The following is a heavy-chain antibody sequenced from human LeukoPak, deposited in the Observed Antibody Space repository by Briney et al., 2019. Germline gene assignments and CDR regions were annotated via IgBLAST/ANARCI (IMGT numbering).Heavy chain of an antibody. CDR3: ARDQYSSGWYQKNAFDI. CDR1: GYTFTSYG. Sequence: GASVKVSCKASGYTFTSYGISWVRQAPGQGLEWMGWISAYNGNTNYAQKLQGRVTMTTDTSTSTAYMELRSLRSDDTAVYYCARDQYSSGWYQKNAFDIWGHGTMVTVSS. J-gene: IGHJ3*02. D-gene: IGHD6-19*01. CDR2: ISAYNGNT. V-gene: IGHV1-18*01.